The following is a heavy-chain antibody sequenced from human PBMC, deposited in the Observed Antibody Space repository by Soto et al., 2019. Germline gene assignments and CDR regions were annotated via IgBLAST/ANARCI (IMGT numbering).Heavy chain of an antibody. CDR1: GFTFSSYA. V-gene: IGHV3-23*01. CDR2: ISGSGDGT. J-gene: IGHJ4*02. Sequence: EVQLLESGGGLVQPGGSLRLSCAASGFTFSSYAMRWVRQAPGKGLEWISDISGSGDGTHYADSVKGRFTISRDNSKNTLFLDMHSLRVEDTSLYYCVKDRSSSGWYGHFDCWGQGTLVTVSS. D-gene: IGHD6-19*01. CDR3: VKDRSSSGWYGHFDC.